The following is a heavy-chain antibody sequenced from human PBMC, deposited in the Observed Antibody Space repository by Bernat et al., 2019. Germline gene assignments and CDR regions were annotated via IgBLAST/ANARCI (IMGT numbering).Heavy chain of an antibody. CDR1: GYTFTSYL. D-gene: IGHD3-10*02. J-gene: IGHJ4*02. CDR3: AREMFGQSPDD. V-gene: IGHV1-46*03. Sequence: QVQLVQSGAEVKKPGASVKVSCKASGYTFTSYLMHWVRQAPGQGLEWMGLINPSCGSTTYAQKFQGRVTTTRDTSMSTVYMELSSLTSEDTAVYYCAREMFGQSPDDWGQGALVAVYS. CDR2: INPSCGST.